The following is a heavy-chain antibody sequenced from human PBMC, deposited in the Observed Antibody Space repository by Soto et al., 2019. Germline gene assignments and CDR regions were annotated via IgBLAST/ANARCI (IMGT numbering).Heavy chain of an antibody. CDR2: INPSGGST. D-gene: IGHD5-18*01. CDR1: GYTFTSYY. J-gene: IGHJ5*02. Sequence: QVQLVQSGAEVKKPGASVKVSCKASGYTFTSYYMHWVRQAPGQGLEWMGIINPSGGSTSYAQKFQGRVTMTRDTSTSTVYMELSSLRSEDTAVYYCARVYPSDTRYGYVGNNRFEPWGQGTLVTVSS. CDR3: ARVYPSDTRYGYVGNNRFEP. V-gene: IGHV1-46*03.